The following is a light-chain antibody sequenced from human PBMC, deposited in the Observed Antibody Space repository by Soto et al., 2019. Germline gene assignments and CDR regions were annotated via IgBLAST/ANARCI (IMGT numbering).Light chain of an antibody. J-gene: IGKJ2*01. Sequence: EIVLTQSPATLSLSPGERAIFSRRASQSVNTYLAWYHQKPDQAPRLLIYDASNTATGIPARFSGSGSGTDFTLTISSLETEDFAVYYCQQGNNWPSYTFGQGTKLEIK. CDR1: QSVNTY. CDR2: DAS. V-gene: IGKV3-11*01. CDR3: QQGNNWPSYT.